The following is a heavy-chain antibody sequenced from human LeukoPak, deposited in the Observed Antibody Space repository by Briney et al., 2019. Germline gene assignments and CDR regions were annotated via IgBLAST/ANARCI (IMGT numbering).Heavy chain of an antibody. J-gene: IGHJ4*02. CDR1: GGSISSGSYY. V-gene: IGHV4-61*02. Sequence: SQTLSLTCTVSGGSISSGSYYWSWIRQPAGKGLEWIGRIYTSGSTYYNPSLKSRVTISVDTSKNQFSLKLSSVTAADTAVYYCARVNYIAATPWYFDYWGQGTLVTVSS. CDR3: ARVNYIAATPWYFDY. CDR2: IYTSGST. D-gene: IGHD2-15*01.